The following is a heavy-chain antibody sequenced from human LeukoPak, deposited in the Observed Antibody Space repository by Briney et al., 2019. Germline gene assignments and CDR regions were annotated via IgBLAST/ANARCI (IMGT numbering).Heavy chain of an antibody. Sequence: ASVKVSRKVSGYTFTDYYMHWVQQAPGKGLEWMGLVDPEDGETIYAEKFQGRVTITADTSTDTAYMELSSLRSEDTAVYYCATGGVEYSSSSAFSWGQGTLVTVSS. CDR1: GYTFTDYY. J-gene: IGHJ4*02. V-gene: IGHV1-69-2*01. CDR3: ATGGVEYSSSSAFS. D-gene: IGHD6-6*01. CDR2: VDPEDGET.